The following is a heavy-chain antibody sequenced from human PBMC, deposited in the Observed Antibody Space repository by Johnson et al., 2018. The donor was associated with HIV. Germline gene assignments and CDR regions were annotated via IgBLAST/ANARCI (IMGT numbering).Heavy chain of an antibody. CDR1: GFTFSLYA. CDR2: INNSGGGT. J-gene: IGHJ3*02. D-gene: IGHD1-26*01. CDR3: AKDRSMDDAFDI. Sequence: VQLVESGGGLVQPGGSLRLSCAASGFTFSLYAMIWVRQAPGKGLEWVSAINNSGGGTNSADSVKGRFTISRDNSKNTMYLQMNSLRAEDTAVYYCAKDRSMDDAFDIWGRGTMVTVSS. V-gene: IGHV3-23*04.